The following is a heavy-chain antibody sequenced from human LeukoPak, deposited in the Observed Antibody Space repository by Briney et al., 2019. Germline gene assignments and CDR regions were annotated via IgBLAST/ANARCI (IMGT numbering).Heavy chain of an antibody. Sequence: GGSLRLSCVASGFTFDDSAMHWVRQAPGKGLEWVSGISWKSGNIDYADSVKGRFTISRDNAKNSLYLQMNSLRAEDTALYYCAKGYSSGWYYFDYWGQGTLVTVSS. J-gene: IGHJ4*02. CDR2: ISWKSGNI. V-gene: IGHV3-9*01. CDR3: AKGYSSGWYYFDY. D-gene: IGHD6-19*01. CDR1: GFTFDDSA.